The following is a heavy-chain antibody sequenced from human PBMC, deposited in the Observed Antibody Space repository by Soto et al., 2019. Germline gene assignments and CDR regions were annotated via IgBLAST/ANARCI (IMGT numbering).Heavy chain of an antibody. Sequence: GGSLSHSCAASGFTFRNYAMHWVRQTPGKGLEWVTYISKDGSDDNYADSVKGRFTISRDNSRNTLYLQMNSVRPEDTAVYYCAREYCSGNSCPNDYWGQGTLVTVSS. CDR2: ISKDGSDD. D-gene: IGHD2-15*01. J-gene: IGHJ4*02. CDR1: GFTFRNYA. V-gene: IGHV3-30-3*01. CDR3: AREYCSGNSCPNDY.